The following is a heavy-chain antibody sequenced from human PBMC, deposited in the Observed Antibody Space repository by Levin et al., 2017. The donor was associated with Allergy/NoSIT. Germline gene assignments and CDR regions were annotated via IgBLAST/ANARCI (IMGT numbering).Heavy chain of an antibody. CDR2: VSNDGSNE. CDR3: AKDLSGPWVDWNDGLHFFDY. CDR1: GFTFSSFG. D-gene: IGHD1-1*01. V-gene: IGHV3-30*18. Sequence: GESLKISCEASGFTFSSFGMYWVRQAPGKGLEWVAVVSNDGSNEYYAESVKGRFTISRDNSKNTLYLQMNSLRAEDTAVYYCAKDLSGPWVDWNDGLHFFDYWGQGTLVTVSS. J-gene: IGHJ4*02.